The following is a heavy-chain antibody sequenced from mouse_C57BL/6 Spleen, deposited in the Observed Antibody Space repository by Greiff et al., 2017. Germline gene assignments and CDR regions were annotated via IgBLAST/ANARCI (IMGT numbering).Heavy chain of an antibody. D-gene: IGHD3-3*01. Sequence: QVQLQQSGAELAKPGASVKLSCKASGYTFTSYWMHWVKQRPGQGLEWIGYINPSSGYTNYNQKFKGKSTLTVDKSSSTAYMQLSSLTSEDSAVYYCARGEGRGFDYWGQGTTLTVSS. CDR1: GYTFTSYW. J-gene: IGHJ2*01. CDR2: INPSSGYT. CDR3: ARGEGRGFDY. V-gene: IGHV1-7*01.